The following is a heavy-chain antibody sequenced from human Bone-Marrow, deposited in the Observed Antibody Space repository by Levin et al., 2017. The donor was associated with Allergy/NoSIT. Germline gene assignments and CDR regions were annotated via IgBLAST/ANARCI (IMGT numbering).Heavy chain of an antibody. CDR1: GFTFDDYA. CDR3: AKDRAYDSSGYYSNGMDG. V-gene: IGHV3-9*01. Sequence: SLKISCAASGFTFDDYAMHWVRQVPGKGLEWVSYISWNSGSIDYADSVKGRFTISRDNAKNSLYLQMNSLRAEDTALYYCAKDRAYDSSGYYSNGMDGWGQGTTVTVSS. J-gene: IGHJ6*02. D-gene: IGHD3-22*01. CDR2: ISWNSGSI.